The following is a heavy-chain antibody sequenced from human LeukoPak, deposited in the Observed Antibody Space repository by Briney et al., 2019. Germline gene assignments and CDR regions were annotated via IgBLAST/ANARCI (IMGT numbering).Heavy chain of an antibody. J-gene: IGHJ6*02. CDR1: GGTFSSYA. CDR3: VISGGRSGYGYYYYGMDV. Sequence: WASVKVSCKASGGTFSSYAISWVRQAPGQGLEWMGRIIPILGIANYAQKFQGRVTITADKSTSTAYMELSSLRSEDTAVYYCVISGGRSGYGYYYYGMDVWGQGTTVTVSS. V-gene: IGHV1-69*04. D-gene: IGHD3-22*01. CDR2: IIPILGIA.